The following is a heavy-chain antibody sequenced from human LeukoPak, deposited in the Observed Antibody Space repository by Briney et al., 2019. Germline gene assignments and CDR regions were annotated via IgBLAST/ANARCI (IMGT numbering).Heavy chain of an antibody. CDR1: GGSISSSSYY. V-gene: IGHV4-39*01. J-gene: IGHJ2*01. D-gene: IGHD1-26*01. CDR2: IYYTGST. Sequence: PSETLSLTCTVSGGSISSSSYYWGWIRQPPGKGLEWIGNIYYTGSTFYNPSLKSRVTISVDTSMNQFSLRLSSLTAADTAVYYCARLGGSYLSYWFFDLWGRGTLVTVPS. CDR3: ARLGGSYLSYWFFDL.